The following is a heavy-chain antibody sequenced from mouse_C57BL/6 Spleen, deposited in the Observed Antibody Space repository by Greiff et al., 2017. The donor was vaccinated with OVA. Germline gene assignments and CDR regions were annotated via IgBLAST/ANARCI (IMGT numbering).Heavy chain of an antibody. CDR1: GFTFSSYG. V-gene: IGHV5-6*02. CDR3: ARHRGGTSWFAY. CDR2: ISSGGSYT. Sequence: DVMLVESGGDLVKPGGSLKLSCAASGFTFSSYGMSWVRQTPDKRLEWVATISSGGSYTYYPDSVKGRFTISRDNAKNTLYLQMSSLKSEDTAMYYCARHRGGTSWFAYWGQGTLVTVSA. J-gene: IGHJ3*01. D-gene: IGHD4-1*01.